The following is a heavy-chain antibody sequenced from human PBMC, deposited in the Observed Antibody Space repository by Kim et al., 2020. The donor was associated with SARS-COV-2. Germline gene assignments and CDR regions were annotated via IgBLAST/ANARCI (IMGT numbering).Heavy chain of an antibody. Sequence: YTPSLKSRVTISVDTSKNQFSLNLSSVTAADTAVYYCARGFGGSRYYFDCWGQGTLVTVSS. J-gene: IGHJ4*02. D-gene: IGHD2-15*01. V-gene: IGHV4-30-2*04. CDR3: ARGFGGSRYYFDC.